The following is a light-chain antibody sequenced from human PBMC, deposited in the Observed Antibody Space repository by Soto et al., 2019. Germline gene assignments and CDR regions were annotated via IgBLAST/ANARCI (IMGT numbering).Light chain of an antibody. CDR3: QQRYSWIRV. V-gene: IGKV3-11*01. J-gene: IGKJ1*01. CDR1: QSVSSS. CDR2: SGY. Sequence: FVVTQSPDTLSLSPGETATLSCRASQSVSSSVAWYQHKPGQSPRLVVYSGYKRSAGIPARFSGSGSGTDFTLTITSLENDDFEVYYCQQRYSWIRVFGQGTKVDIX.